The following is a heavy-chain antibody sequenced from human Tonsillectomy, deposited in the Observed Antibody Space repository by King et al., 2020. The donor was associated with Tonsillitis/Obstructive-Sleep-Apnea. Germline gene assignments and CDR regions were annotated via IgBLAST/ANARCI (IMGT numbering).Heavy chain of an antibody. CDR3: AREVVWVSYRYPYFDS. CDR1: GGSISSGSYY. J-gene: IGHJ4*02. CDR2: IYYSGTT. Sequence: QLQESGPGLVKPSETLSLTCTVSGGSISSGSYYWDWIRQPPGKGLEWIGSIYYSGTTYYNPSLRSRVTISVDTSKNQFSLKLSSVTAADTAVYYCAREVVWVSYRYPYFDSWGQGTLVTVSS. V-gene: IGHV4-39*02. D-gene: IGHD3-16*02.